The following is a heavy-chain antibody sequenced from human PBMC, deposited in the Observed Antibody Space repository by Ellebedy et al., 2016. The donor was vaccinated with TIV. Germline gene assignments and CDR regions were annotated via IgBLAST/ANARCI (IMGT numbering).Heavy chain of an antibody. CDR3: ARDLTYRSSLGVDYYSGMDV. J-gene: IGHJ6*02. Sequence: GESLKISXAASGFTFSSYSMNWVRQAPGKGLEWVSYISSSSSTIYYADSVKGRFTISRDSGKNSLYLQMNSLRDEDTAVYYCARDLTYRSSLGVDYYSGMDVWGQGTTVTVSS. D-gene: IGHD6-13*01. CDR2: ISSSSSTI. V-gene: IGHV3-48*02. CDR1: GFTFSSYS.